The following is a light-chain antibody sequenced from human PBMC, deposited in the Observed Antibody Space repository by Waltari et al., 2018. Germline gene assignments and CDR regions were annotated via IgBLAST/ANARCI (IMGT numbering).Light chain of an antibody. CDR3: QSADSTGTYYV. V-gene: IGLV3-25*03. J-gene: IGLJ1*01. CDR2: KDE. CDR1: ALPKQY. Sequence: SYELTQPPSVSVSPGQTARITCSGDALPKQYVYWYQQKPGQAPVLFLYKDEERPSGIPERFSGSSSGTTATLTSSGVQAEDEADYYCQSADSTGTYYVFAAGTKVTVL.